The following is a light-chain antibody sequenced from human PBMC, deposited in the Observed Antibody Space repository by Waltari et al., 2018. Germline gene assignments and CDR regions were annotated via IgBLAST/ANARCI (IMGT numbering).Light chain of an antibody. CDR2: RNN. V-gene: IGLV1-47*01. J-gene: IGLJ3*02. CDR3: AAWDDSLSGSWV. Sequence: QSVLTQPPSASGTPGQRVTISCSGSSSNIGSNYVYWYQQLPGTAPKLLIYRNNQRPPGVPDRFCGSKSGTSASLAISGLRSEDEADYYCAAWDDSLSGSWVFGGGTKLTVL. CDR1: SSNIGSNY.